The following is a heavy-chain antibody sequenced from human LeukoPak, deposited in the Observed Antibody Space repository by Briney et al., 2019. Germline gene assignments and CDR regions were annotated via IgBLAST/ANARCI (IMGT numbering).Heavy chain of an antibody. D-gene: IGHD6-19*01. CDR3: AKDKAQAGMGGSGYDY. J-gene: IGHJ4*01. Sequence: GGSLRLACAVSGFTFSMYGMDWVRQAPGGGLEWVAVISYDVINKYYEDSVNGRFPISRDNAKNTLSLQMNRLSAEDTAVYYCAKDKAQAGMGGSGYDYWGHVTLVTVSS. V-gene: IGHV3-30*18. CDR2: ISYDVINK. CDR1: GFTFSMYG.